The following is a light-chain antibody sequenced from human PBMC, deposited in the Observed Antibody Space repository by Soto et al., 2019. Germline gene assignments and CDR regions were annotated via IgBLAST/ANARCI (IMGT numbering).Light chain of an antibody. V-gene: IGLV4-60*03. CDR2: LEDSGNY. CDR1: SRHSSYI. CDR3: ETWDSNTRV. Sequence: QSVLTQSSSASASLGSSVKLTCTLSSRHSSYIIAWHQQQPGKAPRYLMKLEDSGNYNKGSGVPDRFSGSSSGADRDLTISNLQSEDEAEYYCETWDSNTRVFGGGTKLTVL. J-gene: IGLJ3*02.